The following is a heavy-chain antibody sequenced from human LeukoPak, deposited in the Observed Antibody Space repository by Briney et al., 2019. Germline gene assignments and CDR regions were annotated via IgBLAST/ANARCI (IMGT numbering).Heavy chain of an antibody. CDR2: ISVHDGNT. V-gene: IGHV1-18*03. CDR1: GYILTSYD. D-gene: IGHD5-18*01. Sequence: GASVKVSCKASGYILTSYDINWVRQAPGQGLEWMGRISVHDGNTNYAQKDQGRVTMTTDTSTNTAYMELRSLRSDDMAMYYCARSVGHRNSPKKWFDPWGQGTLVTVSS. J-gene: IGHJ5*02. CDR3: ARSVGHRNSPKKWFDP.